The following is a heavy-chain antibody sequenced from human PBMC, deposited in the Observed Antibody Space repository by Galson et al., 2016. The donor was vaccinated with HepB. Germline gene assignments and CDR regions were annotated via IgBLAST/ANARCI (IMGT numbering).Heavy chain of an antibody. CDR1: GYTFTGYY. V-gene: IGHV1-2*06. J-gene: IGHJ5*02. D-gene: IGHD2/OR15-2a*01. CDR3: TRGEYLLGWFDP. Sequence: SVKVSCKASGYTFTGYYTHWVRQAPGQGLEWMGRINPNSGGTNYAQKFQGRVTMTRDTSISTAYMELSRLISDDTAVYYCTRGEYLLGWFDPWGQGTLVTVSS. CDR2: INPNSGGT.